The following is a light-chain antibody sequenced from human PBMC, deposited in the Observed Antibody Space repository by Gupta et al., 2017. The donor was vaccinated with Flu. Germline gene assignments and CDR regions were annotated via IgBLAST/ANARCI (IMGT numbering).Light chain of an antibody. J-gene: IGKJ4*02. CDR1: QSITSDIY. Sequence: IVLPPSPGTLSLSPGESATLSCRASQSITSDIYLAWYQQKPGQAPRHLIYGESSRATSSPDRCSGSRAGTKGTITISKREQEDFAVYYCQQYDSAYLTFGEGTKVEIK. V-gene: IGKV3-20*01. CDR2: GES. CDR3: QQYDSAYLT.